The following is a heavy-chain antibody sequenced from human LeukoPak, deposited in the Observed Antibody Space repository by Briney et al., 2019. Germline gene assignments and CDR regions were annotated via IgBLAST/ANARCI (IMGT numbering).Heavy chain of an antibody. Sequence: SETLSLTCAVYGGSFSGYYWSWIRQPPGKGLEWIGEINHSGSTNYNPSLKSRVTISVDTSKNQFSLKLSSVTAADTAVYYCARKVVDSSSWYYYYYYMDVWGKGTTVTVSS. CDR1: GGSFSGYY. V-gene: IGHV4-34*01. D-gene: IGHD6-13*01. J-gene: IGHJ6*03. CDR3: ARKVVDSSSWYYYYYYMDV. CDR2: INHSGST.